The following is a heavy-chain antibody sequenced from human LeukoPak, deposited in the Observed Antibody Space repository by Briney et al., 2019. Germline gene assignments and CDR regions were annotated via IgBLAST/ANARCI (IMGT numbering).Heavy chain of an antibody. Sequence: GESLKISCKASGYSFSIYWIGWVRQMPGKGLEWMGTIYPRDSDTRYSPSFQGQVTISADKSISTAYLQWSSLEASDTAMYYCASARFSGSYYLDFWGQGTLVTVSS. CDR3: ASARFSGSYYLDF. V-gene: IGHV5-51*01. J-gene: IGHJ4*02. D-gene: IGHD1-26*01. CDR2: IYPRDSDT. CDR1: GYSFSIYW.